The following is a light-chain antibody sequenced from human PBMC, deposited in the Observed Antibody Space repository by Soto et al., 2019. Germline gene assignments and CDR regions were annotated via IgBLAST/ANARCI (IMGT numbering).Light chain of an antibody. CDR2: WAS. V-gene: IGKV4-1*01. CDR1: QSVLYSSNNKNY. Sequence: DIVMTQSPDSLAVSLGERATINCKSSQSVLYSSNNKNYLAWYQQKPGQPPKLLIYWASTRESGVPDRFSGGGSGTDVTLTISSLQAEDVAVYYCQQYYSTLSLTFGGGTKVEIK. J-gene: IGKJ4*01. CDR3: QQYYSTLSLT.